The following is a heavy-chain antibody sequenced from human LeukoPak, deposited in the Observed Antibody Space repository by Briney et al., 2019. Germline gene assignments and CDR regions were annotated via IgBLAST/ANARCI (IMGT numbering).Heavy chain of an antibody. D-gene: IGHD6-6*01. V-gene: IGHV3-7*03. Sequence: GGSPRLSCAVSGFTFSGFWMSWSRQAPGKGLEWVASINSDGSEGYYADVVKGRFTISRDNAKNSLYLQINSLRAEDTAVYYCARSSYSSSSSVWGQGTMVTVSS. CDR3: ARSSYSSSSSV. CDR1: GFTFSGFW. J-gene: IGHJ3*01. CDR2: INSDGSEG.